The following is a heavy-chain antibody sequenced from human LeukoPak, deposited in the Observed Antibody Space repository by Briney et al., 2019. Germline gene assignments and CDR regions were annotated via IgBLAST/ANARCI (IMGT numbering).Heavy chain of an antibody. CDR1: GGSISSSSYY. D-gene: IGHD1-26*01. CDR3: ARGGGYYGPSGIDY. V-gene: IGHV4-39*07. J-gene: IGHJ4*02. Sequence: PSETLSLTCTVSGGSISSSSYYWGWIRQPPGKGLEWIGSIYYSGSTYYNPSLKSRVTISVDTSKNQFSLKLSSVTAADMAVYYCARGGGYYGPSGIDYWGQGTLVTVSS. CDR2: IYYSGST.